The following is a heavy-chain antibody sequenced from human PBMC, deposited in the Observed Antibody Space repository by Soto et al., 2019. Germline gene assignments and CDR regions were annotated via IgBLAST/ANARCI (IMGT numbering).Heavy chain of an antibody. J-gene: IGHJ4*02. V-gene: IGHV3-15*01. CDR1: GFTFSNAW. CDR2: IKSKKDGGTT. Sequence: GGSLRLSCAASGFTFSNAWMSWVRQAPGKGLGWVRRIKSKKDGGTTDYAAPVKGRFTISRDDSKNTLHLQMNSLNSVDTAVYVCNTEKRIYYDFWGGYYTDFWGQGTLVTVSS. CDR3: NTEKRIYYDFWGGYYTDF. D-gene: IGHD3-3*01.